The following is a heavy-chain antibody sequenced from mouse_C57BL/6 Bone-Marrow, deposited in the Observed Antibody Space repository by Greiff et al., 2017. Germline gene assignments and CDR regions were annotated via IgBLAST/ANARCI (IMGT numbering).Heavy chain of an antibody. D-gene: IGHD1-1*01. CDR1: GFSLTSYG. V-gene: IGHV2-9*01. J-gene: IGHJ4*01. CDR3: DKHATTVVATSYAMDY. CDR2: IWGGGST. Sequence: QVQLKESGPGLVAPSQSLSITCTVSGFSLTSYGVDWVRQPPGKGLEWLGVIWGGGSTNYNSALMSRLSISKDNSKIQVFLKKNSLQTDDTARYYCDKHATTVVATSYAMDYWGQGTSVTVSS.